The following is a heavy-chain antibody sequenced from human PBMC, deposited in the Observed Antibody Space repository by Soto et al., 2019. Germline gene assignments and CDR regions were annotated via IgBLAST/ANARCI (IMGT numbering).Heavy chain of an antibody. CDR2: ISGSGGST. Sequence: GGSLRLSCAASGFTFSSYAMSWVRQAPGKGLEWVSAISGSGGSTYYADSVKGRFTISRDDSKNTLYLQMNSLRAEDTAVYYCAKVKVFWSGYYHDYWGQGTLVTVSS. V-gene: IGHV3-23*01. CDR1: GFTFSSYA. D-gene: IGHD3-3*01. CDR3: AKVKVFWSGYYHDY. J-gene: IGHJ4*02.